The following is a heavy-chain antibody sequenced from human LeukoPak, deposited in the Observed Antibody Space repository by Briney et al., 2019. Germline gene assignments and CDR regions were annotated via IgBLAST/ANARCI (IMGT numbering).Heavy chain of an antibody. Sequence: SETLSLTCTVSGDSMNINSWSWIRQPPGKGREWIGYIYYNGSTNYNPSLKSRVTISVDTSKSQFSLKLNSVTAADTAVYFCARDLRNTSGSRRGAFDVWGQGTMVTVSS. V-gene: IGHV4-59*01. CDR2: IYYNGST. D-gene: IGHD6-19*01. CDR3: ARDLRNTSGSRRGAFDV. CDR1: GDSMNINS. J-gene: IGHJ3*01.